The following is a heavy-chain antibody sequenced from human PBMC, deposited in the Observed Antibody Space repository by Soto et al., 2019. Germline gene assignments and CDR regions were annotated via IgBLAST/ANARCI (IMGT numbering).Heavy chain of an antibody. CDR3: AYGSGSFRNPDY. Sequence: PGGSLRLSCGASGFTFSNYGMHWVRQAPGKGLEWVAIIWYDGGNKYYADSVKGRFTISRDNSKNTLYLQMNSLRAEDTAVYYCAYGSGSFRNPDYWGQGTLVTVSS. J-gene: IGHJ4*02. V-gene: IGHV3-33*01. D-gene: IGHD3-10*01. CDR1: GFTFSNYG. CDR2: IWYDGGNK.